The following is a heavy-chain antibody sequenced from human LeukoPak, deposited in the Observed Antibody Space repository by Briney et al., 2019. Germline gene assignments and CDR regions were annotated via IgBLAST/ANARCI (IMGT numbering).Heavy chain of an antibody. D-gene: IGHD3-3*01. Sequence: SETLSLTCTVSGGSISSGDYYWSWIRQPPGKGLEWIGYIYYSGSTNYNPSLKSRVTISVDTSKNQFSLKLSSVTAADTAVYYCARDSQILEWFSPTYWGQGTLVTVSS. CDR1: GGSISSGDYY. CDR2: IYYSGST. CDR3: ARDSQILEWFSPTY. V-gene: IGHV4-61*08. J-gene: IGHJ4*02.